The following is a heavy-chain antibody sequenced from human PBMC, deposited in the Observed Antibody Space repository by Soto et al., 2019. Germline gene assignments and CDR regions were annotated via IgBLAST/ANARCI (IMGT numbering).Heavy chain of an antibody. J-gene: IGHJ4*02. D-gene: IGHD3-22*01. V-gene: IGHV3-49*03. CDR2: IRSKAYGGTT. CDR1: GFTFGDYP. CDR3: TREYRGYPDY. Sequence: CLRLSFTACGFTFGDYPMSWFRQAPGKGLEWVGFIRSKAYGGTTEYAASVKGRFTISRDDSKSIAYLQMNSLKTEDTAVYSCTREYRGYPDYWGQGTLVTVSS.